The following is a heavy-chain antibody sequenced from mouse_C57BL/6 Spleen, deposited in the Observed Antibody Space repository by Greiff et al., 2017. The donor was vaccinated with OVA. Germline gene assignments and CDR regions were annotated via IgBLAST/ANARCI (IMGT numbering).Heavy chain of an antibody. CDR1: GYTFTSYW. CDR3: AREYYNNPWFAY. V-gene: IGHV1-64*01. D-gene: IGHD2-5*01. J-gene: IGHJ3*01. CDR2: IHPNSGST. Sequence: QVQLQQPGAELVKPGASVKLSCKASGYTFTSYWMHWVKQRPGQGLEWIGMIHPNSGSTNYNEKFKSKATLTVDKSSTTAYMQLSSLTSEDSAVDNCAREYYNNPWFAYWGQGTLVTVSA.